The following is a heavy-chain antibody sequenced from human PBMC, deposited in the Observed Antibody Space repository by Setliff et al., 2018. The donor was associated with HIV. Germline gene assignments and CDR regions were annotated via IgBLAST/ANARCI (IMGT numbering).Heavy chain of an antibody. CDR3: SNWNTTIDEDA. D-gene: IGHD5-18*01. CDR2: ITPSGAT. J-gene: IGHJ5*02. Sequence: TLSLTCAVYGGSVSGHYWGWFRQPPGKGLEWIGEITPSGATNYLPSLKSRVTMSLDTSKNQFSLKMTSVTAADTALYYCSNWNTTIDEDAWGQGTLVTVSS. V-gene: IGHV4-34*01. CDR1: GGSVSGHY.